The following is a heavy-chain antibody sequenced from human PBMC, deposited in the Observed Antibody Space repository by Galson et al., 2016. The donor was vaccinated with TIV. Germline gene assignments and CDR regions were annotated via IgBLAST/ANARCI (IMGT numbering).Heavy chain of an antibody. CDR3: ARASDTMLRGVLIYHFDY. CDR1: GLSVTDNS. CDR2: ISRSSSYI. Sequence: SLRLSCAASGLSVTDNSMTWVRQAPGQGLEWVASISRSSSYISYADSLKGRFTISRDNAKNSLYLQMNSLRADDTAVYYCARASDTMLRGVLIYHFDYWGQGTLVTVSS. V-gene: IGHV3-21*01. D-gene: IGHD3-10*01. J-gene: IGHJ4*02.